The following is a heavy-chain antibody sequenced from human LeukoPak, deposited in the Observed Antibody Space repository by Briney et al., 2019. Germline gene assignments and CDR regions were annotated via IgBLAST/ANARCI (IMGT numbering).Heavy chain of an antibody. CDR2: IYYSGTT. Sequence: PSETLSLACTVSGGSISSYYWSWIRQPPGKGLEWIGYIYYSGTTNYNPSLESRVTISVDTSKSQFSLKLSSVTATDTAVYYCARSRGGSSWFNYFDSWGQGALVTVSS. CDR1: GGSISSYY. D-gene: IGHD6-13*01. J-gene: IGHJ4*02. CDR3: ARSRGGSSWFNYFDS. V-gene: IGHV4-59*08.